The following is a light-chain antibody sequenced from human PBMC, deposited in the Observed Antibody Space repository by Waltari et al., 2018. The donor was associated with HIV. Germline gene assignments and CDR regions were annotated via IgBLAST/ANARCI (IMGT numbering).Light chain of an antibody. Sequence: QSALTQPASVSGSPGQSITISCTGTDTDVGTYNYVSWFQHHPGKAPKLIISEVSNRPSGVSHRFSGSKSGNTASLIISGLQAEDEASYYCTSYTTTNTWVFGGRTNLTVL. CDR2: EVS. CDR3: TSYTTTNTWV. CDR1: DTDVGTYNY. V-gene: IGLV2-14*01. J-gene: IGLJ3*02.